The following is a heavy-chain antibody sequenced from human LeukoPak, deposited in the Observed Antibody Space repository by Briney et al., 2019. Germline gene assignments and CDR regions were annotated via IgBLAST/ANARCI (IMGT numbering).Heavy chain of an antibody. CDR1: GFTFSSYW. CDR3: AKGKDLYGAIDI. CDR2: IKQDGSEK. J-gene: IGHJ3*02. V-gene: IGHV3-7*01. D-gene: IGHD2-2*02. Sequence: GGSLRLSCAASGFTFSSYWMSWVRQAPGKGLEWVANIKQDGSEKYYVDSVKGRFTISRDNSKNTVFLQMDNLRVEDTAVYYCAKGKDLYGAIDIWGQGTMVTVSS.